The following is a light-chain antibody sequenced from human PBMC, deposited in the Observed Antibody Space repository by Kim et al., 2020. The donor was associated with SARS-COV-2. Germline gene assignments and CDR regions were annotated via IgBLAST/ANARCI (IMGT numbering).Light chain of an antibody. J-gene: IGKJ5*01. CDR2: DGS. CDR1: QDINSA. V-gene: IGKV1-13*02. CDR3: QQYKSSPFT. Sequence: ASIGDRVTITCRASQDINSALAWYQQKPGKAPKLLMSDGSSLESGVPSWFSGSGSETDFTLTIDSLQPEDFAIYYCQQYKSSPFTFGQGTRLEIK.